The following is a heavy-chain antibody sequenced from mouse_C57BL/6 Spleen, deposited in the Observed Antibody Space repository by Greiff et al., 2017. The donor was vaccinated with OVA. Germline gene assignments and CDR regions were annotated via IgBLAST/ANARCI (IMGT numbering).Heavy chain of an antibody. D-gene: IGHD1-1*01. J-gene: IGHJ4*01. Sequence: DVQLQESGPGLVKPSQSLSLTCSVTGYSITSGYYWNWIRQFPGNKLEWMGYISYDGSNNYNPSLKNRISITRDTSKNQFFLKLNSVTTEDTATYYCARRFHYYGSSYVDAMDYWGQGTSVTVSS. CDR3: ARRFHYYGSSYVDAMDY. V-gene: IGHV3-6*01. CDR2: ISYDGSN. CDR1: GYSITSGYY.